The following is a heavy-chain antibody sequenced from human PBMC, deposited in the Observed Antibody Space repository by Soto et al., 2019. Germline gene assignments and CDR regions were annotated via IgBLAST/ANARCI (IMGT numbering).Heavy chain of an antibody. D-gene: IGHD2-8*01. CDR1: GGSISSSSYY. V-gene: IGHV4-39*01. Sequence: PSETLSLTCTVSGGSISSSSYYWGWIRQPPGKGLEWIGSIYYSGSTYYNPSLKSRVTISVDTSKNQFSLKLSSVTAADTAVYYCARHMEGCTNGVCYMWFDPWGQGTLVTVSS. J-gene: IGHJ5*02. CDR3: ARHMEGCTNGVCYMWFDP. CDR2: IYYSGST.